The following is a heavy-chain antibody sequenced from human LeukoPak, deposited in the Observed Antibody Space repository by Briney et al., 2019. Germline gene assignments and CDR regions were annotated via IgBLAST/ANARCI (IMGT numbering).Heavy chain of an antibody. Sequence: GESLKISCQGSGYSFTSYWIDWARQMPGKGLEWMGVIYPGDSDTRYSPSFQGQVTISADKSISTAYLQWSSLKASDTAMYYCARRRGGSYDYFDYWGQGTLVTVSS. J-gene: IGHJ4*02. V-gene: IGHV5-51*01. CDR2: IYPGDSDT. CDR3: ARRRGGSYDYFDY. CDR1: GYSFTSYW. D-gene: IGHD1-26*01.